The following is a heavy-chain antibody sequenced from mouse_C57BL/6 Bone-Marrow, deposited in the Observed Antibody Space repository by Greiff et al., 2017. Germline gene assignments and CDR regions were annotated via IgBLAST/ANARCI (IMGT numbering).Heavy chain of an antibody. CDR3: ARVDDGYGYFDY. CDR1: GYTFTSYW. D-gene: IGHD2-3*01. J-gene: IGHJ2*01. Sequence: QVQLQQPGAELVKPGASVKLSCKASGYTFTSYWMQWVKQRPGQGLEWIGEIDPSDSYTNYNQKFKGKATLTVDTSSSTAYMQLSSLTSEDSAVYYCARVDDGYGYFDYWGQGTTLTVSS. V-gene: IGHV1-50*01. CDR2: IDPSDSYT.